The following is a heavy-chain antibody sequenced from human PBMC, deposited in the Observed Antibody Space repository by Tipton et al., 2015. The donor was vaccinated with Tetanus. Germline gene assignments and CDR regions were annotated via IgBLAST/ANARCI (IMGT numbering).Heavy chain of an antibody. CDR1: GNSVSSGYY. D-gene: IGHD1-26*01. Sequence: TLSLTCALSGNSVSSGYYWGWIRQPPGKGLEWIGSVHHTGDAYYNPSLKSRVTISVDTSRNQFFRNLTSMTAADTAVYYCARDHSNSGIYAFDCWGQGALVTVSS. CDR2: VHHTGDA. CDR3: ARDHSNSGIYAFDC. V-gene: IGHV4-38-2*02. J-gene: IGHJ4*02.